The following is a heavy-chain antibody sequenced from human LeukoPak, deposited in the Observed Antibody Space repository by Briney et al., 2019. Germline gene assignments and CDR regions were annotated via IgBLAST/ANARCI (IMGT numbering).Heavy chain of an antibody. CDR3: ATDIVVVPAAISGLNWFDP. V-gene: IGHV3-23*01. D-gene: IGHD2-2*01. Sequence: PGGSLRLPCAASGFTFSSYAMSWVRQAPGKGLEWVSAISGSGGSTYYADSVKGRFTISRDNSKNTLYLQMNSLRAEDTAVYYCATDIVVVPAAISGLNWFDPWGQGTLVTVSS. CDR1: GFTFSSYA. J-gene: IGHJ5*02. CDR2: ISGSGGST.